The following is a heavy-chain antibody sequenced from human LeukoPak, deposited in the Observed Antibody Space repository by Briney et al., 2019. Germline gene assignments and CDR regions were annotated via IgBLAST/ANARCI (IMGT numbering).Heavy chain of an antibody. CDR2: IGGSYGST. CDR3: AKDRDDYSNYADGLDY. D-gene: IGHD4-11*01. Sequence: TGGSLRLSCAASGFTFSSYAMSWVRQAPGKGLEWVSAIGGSYGSTYYADSVKGRFTISRDNSKNTLYLQMNSLRADDTAVYYCAKDRDDYSNYADGLDYWGQGTLVTVSS. J-gene: IGHJ4*02. CDR1: GFTFSSYA. V-gene: IGHV3-23*01.